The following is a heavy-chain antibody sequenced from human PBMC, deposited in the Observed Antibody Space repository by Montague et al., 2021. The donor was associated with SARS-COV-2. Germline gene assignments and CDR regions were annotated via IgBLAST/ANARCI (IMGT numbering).Heavy chain of an antibody. CDR1: GFSLSTSGLC. CDR2: IDWDDDK. CDR3: ARRTYDILTGYDYGMDV. V-gene: IGHV2-70*11. D-gene: IGHD3-9*01. Sequence: PALVKPTQTLTLTCTFSGFSLSTSGLCVSWIRQPPGKALEWLARIDWDDDKYYSTPLKTRLTISKDTSKNRVVLTMTNMDPVDTATYYCARRTYDILTGYDYGMDVWGQGTTVTVSS. J-gene: IGHJ6*02.